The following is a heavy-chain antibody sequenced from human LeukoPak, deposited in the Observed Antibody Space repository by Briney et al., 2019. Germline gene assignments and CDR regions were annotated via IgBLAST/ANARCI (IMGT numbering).Heavy chain of an antibody. CDR2: IYYSGST. Sequence: PSETLSLTCAVYGESFSDYYWSWIRQHPGKGLEWIGYIYYSGSTYYNPSLKSRVTISVDRSKNQFSLRLSSVTAADTAVYYCARSLPPGSSWPDNWFDPWGQGTLVTVSS. J-gene: IGHJ5*02. V-gene: IGHV4-34*01. CDR3: ARSLPPGSSWPDNWFDP. CDR1: GESFSDYY. D-gene: IGHD6-13*01.